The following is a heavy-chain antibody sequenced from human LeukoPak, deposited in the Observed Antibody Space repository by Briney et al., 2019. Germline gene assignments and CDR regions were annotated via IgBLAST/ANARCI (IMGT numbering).Heavy chain of an antibody. D-gene: IGHD2-15*01. Sequence: GGSLRLSCAASGFTFSSHWMNWVRQAPGKGLEWVSYISSSGSTIYYADSVKGRFTISRDNAKNSLYLQMNSLRAEDTAVYYCARATDCSGGSCYSGIDYWGQGTLVTVSS. CDR2: ISSSGSTI. CDR1: GFTFSSHW. V-gene: IGHV3-48*04. J-gene: IGHJ4*02. CDR3: ARATDCSGGSCYSGIDY.